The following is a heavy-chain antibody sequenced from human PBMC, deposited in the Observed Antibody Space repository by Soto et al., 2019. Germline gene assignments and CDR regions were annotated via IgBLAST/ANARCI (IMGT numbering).Heavy chain of an antibody. CDR1: GGSISSGGYY. J-gene: IGHJ6*02. CDR2: IYYSGST. V-gene: IGHV4-31*03. Sequence: PSETLSLTCTVSGGSISSGGYYWSWIRQHPGKGLEWIGHIYYSGSTYYNPSLKSRVTISVDTSKNQFSLKLSSVTAADTAVYYCARDGKKYCSGGSCYSGHNYYGMDVWGQGTTVTVSS. D-gene: IGHD2-15*01. CDR3: ARDGKKYCSGGSCYSGHNYYGMDV.